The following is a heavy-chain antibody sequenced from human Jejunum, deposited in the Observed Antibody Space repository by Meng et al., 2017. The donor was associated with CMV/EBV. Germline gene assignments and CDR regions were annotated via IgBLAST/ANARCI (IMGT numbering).Heavy chain of an antibody. D-gene: IGHD7-27*01. CDR1: GFPFSTYA. J-gene: IGHJ5*02. V-gene: IGHV3-23*01. Sequence: SGFPFSTYAMRWVRQAPGKGLEWVSGISGIAGNTYYADSVKGRFTISRDNSKNTVYLQMNSLRAEDTAAYYCAKDPLGKGGLSWFDPWGQGTLVTVSS. CDR3: AKDPLGKGGLSWFDP. CDR2: ISGIAGNT.